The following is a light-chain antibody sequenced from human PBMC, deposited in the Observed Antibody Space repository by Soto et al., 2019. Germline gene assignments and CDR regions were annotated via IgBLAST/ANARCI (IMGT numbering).Light chain of an antibody. CDR1: NIGSQS. V-gene: IGLV3-21*04. CDR2: YNR. CDR3: QVWAISRIQPVV. J-gene: IGLJ2*01. Sequence: SYELTQPPSVSGAPGKAARITCGGSNIGSQSVHWYQQKPGQAPVLVIYYNRDRTSGIPERVSGSKFANTATLTISRFEAGDEADDYCQVWAISRIQPVVFGGGTQLTVL.